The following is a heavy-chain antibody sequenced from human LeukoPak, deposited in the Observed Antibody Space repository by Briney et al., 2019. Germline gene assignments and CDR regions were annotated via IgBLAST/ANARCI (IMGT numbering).Heavy chain of an antibody. D-gene: IGHD3-16*01. CDR3: ARDHGGGVMWYFDY. Sequence: GGSLRLSCAASGFTFSSYAMSWVRQAPGKGLEWVSAISGSGGSTYYADSVKGRFTISRDNAKNSLYLQMNSLRAEDTAVYYCARDHGGGVMWYFDYWGQGTLVTVSS. J-gene: IGHJ4*02. CDR1: GFTFSSYA. V-gene: IGHV3-23*01. CDR2: ISGSGGST.